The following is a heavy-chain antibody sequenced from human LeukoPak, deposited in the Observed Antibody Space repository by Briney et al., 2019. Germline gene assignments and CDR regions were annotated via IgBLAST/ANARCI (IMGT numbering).Heavy chain of an antibody. CDR2: FYNDGRT. D-gene: IGHD3-16*02. V-gene: IGHV3-53*01. CDR3: ARVWELSFDY. CDR1: GFSVSSDH. J-gene: IGHJ4*02. Sequence: PGGSLRLSCAASGFSVSSDHMSWVRQAPGKGLEWVSVFYNDGRTYYAGSVKGRFTFSRDNSKNTLYLQMNSLRAEDTAVYYCARVWELSFDYWGQGTLVTVSS.